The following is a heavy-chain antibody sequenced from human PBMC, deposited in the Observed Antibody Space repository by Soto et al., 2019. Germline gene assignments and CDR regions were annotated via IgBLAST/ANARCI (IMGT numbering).Heavy chain of an antibody. J-gene: IGHJ6*03. D-gene: IGHD2-21*02. CDR1: GGAFSDYQ. Sequence: QVQVQQWGAGLLKPSETLSLTCAVFGGAFSDYQWTWIRQPPGKGLERIGEIIQRGSTNYNPSLKSRLTMTVDTSKDEFSLKLSSVTAADTAVDVCARVRGWGLIRGRWSIGYNYMDVWGKGTTVNVSS. V-gene: IGHV4-34*02. CDR3: ARVRGWGLIRGRWSIGYNYMDV. CDR2: IIQRGST.